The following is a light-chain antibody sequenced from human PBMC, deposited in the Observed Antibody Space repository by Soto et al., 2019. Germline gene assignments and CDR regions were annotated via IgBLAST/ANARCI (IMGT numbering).Light chain of an antibody. Sequence: QSVLTQPPSASGTPGQTVTISCSGSSSNIGLNDVHWYRQLSGTAPQILIYDTNQQATGVPDRFSGSRSGTSASLAIHGLQSEDEADYHCAAWYDSLNGQVFGGGTKVTVL. J-gene: IGLJ2*01. CDR1: SSNIGLND. CDR3: AAWYDSLNGQV. V-gene: IGLV1-44*01. CDR2: DTN.